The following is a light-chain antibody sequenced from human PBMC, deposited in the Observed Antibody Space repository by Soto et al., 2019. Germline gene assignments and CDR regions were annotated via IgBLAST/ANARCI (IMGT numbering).Light chain of an antibody. CDR3: QHPSDWPYT. V-gene: IGKV3-11*01. CDR1: QCIRFH. Sequence: EILLTQSPVTLPLSPVERAALSCRASQCIRFHLSWYQQRPGQAPRLLIYDASHRATGVPDRFSGSESGADVTLIISSLEPEDSAVYYCQHPSDWPYTFGSGTKIDFK. J-gene: IGKJ3*01. CDR2: DAS.